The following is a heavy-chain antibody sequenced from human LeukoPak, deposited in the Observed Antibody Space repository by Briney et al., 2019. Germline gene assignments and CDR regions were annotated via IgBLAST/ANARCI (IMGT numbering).Heavy chain of an antibody. D-gene: IGHD6-19*01. CDR1: GFTLSNYA. CDR3: VRGISAPDY. V-gene: IGHV3-23*01. Sequence: GGSLRLSCAASGFTLSNYAMSWVRQAPGKGLEWVSSITSGTGGNTYYADSVKGRFTISRDNSKSTVYLQINSLRAEDTAVYYCVRGISAPDYWGRGTLVTVSS. J-gene: IGHJ4*02. CDR2: ITSGTGGNT.